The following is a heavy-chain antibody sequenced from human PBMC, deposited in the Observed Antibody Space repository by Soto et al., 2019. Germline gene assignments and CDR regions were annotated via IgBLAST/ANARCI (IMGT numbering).Heavy chain of an antibody. V-gene: IGHV3-23*01. Sequence: TGGSLRLSCAASGFTFSSYAMSWVRQAPGKGLEWVSAISGSGGSTYYADSVKGRFTISRDNSKNTLYLQMNGLRAEDTAVYYCAKATYSSGWDPRDPFQHWGQGTLVTVSS. CDR2: ISGSGGST. J-gene: IGHJ1*01. CDR1: GFTFSSYA. D-gene: IGHD6-19*01. CDR3: AKATYSSGWDPRDPFQH.